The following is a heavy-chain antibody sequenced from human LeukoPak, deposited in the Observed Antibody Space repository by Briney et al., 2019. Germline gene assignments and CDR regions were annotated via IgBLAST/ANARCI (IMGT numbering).Heavy chain of an antibody. CDR1: GFTFSSYA. V-gene: IGHV3-23*01. D-gene: IGHD6-19*01. Sequence: GGSLRLSCAASGFTFSSYAMSWVRQAPGKGLEWVSAISGSGGSAYYADSVKGRFTISRDNSKNTLYLQMNSLRAEDTAVYYCAKDTSSGPHGYWGQGTLVTVSS. J-gene: IGHJ4*02. CDR3: AKDTSSGPHGY. CDR2: ISGSGGSA.